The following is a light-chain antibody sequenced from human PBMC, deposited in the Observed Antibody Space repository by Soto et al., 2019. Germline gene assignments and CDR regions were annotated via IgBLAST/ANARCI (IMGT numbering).Light chain of an antibody. CDR1: SGAVGGYDY. CDR3: SSHTSGSTRV. V-gene: IGLV2-14*01. J-gene: IGLJ1*01. Sequence: QSALTQPASVSGPPDRRAATSCPATSGAVGGYDYVSWNQQHPDKAPKLMIYEVTKRPSGVSNRFSGSKSGNTASLTISGLQPEDEADYYCSSHTSGSTRVFGSGTKLTVL. CDR2: EVT.